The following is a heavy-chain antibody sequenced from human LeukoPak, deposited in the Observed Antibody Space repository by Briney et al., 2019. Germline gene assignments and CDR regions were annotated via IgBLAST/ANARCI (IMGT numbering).Heavy chain of an antibody. V-gene: IGHV4-59*01. J-gene: IGHJ4*02. D-gene: IGHD4-17*01. CDR2: IYYSGST. CDR1: GGSISSYY. CDR3: ARDDYGDYGGFDY. Sequence: PSETLSLTCTVSGGSISSYYWSWIRQPPGKGLEWIGYIYYSGSTNYNPSLKSRVTISVDTSKNKFSLKLSSVTAADTAVYYCARDDYGDYGGFDYWGQGTLVTVSS.